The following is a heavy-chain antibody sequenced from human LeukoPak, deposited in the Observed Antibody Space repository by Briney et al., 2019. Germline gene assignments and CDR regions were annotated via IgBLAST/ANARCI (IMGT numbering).Heavy chain of an antibody. Sequence: GRSLRLSCAASGFTFSTYAMHWVRQAPGKGLEWVSAISYDGSNKNYADSVKGRFTISRDNSKNTLYLQMNSLRAEDTAVYYCARGVRIAVAGYIDYWGQGTLVTVSS. V-gene: IGHV3-30*04. CDR3: ARGVRIAVAGYIDY. CDR1: GFTFSTYA. CDR2: ISYDGSNK. D-gene: IGHD6-19*01. J-gene: IGHJ4*02.